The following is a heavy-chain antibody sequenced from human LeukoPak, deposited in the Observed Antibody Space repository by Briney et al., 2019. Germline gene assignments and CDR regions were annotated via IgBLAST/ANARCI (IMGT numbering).Heavy chain of an antibody. D-gene: IGHD6-13*01. J-gene: IGHJ4*02. CDR3: ARDLSSNWSNLGY. CDR1: GFTFADYG. V-gene: IGHV3-20*04. CDR2: INWSGDNT. Sequence: TGGSLRLSCEDSGFTFADYGLSWVRQAPGKGPQWVAGINWSGDNTFYADSVKARFTIFRDNTKKTLYLQMDNLRGDDTATYYCARDLSSNWSNLGYWGQGTLVTVSS.